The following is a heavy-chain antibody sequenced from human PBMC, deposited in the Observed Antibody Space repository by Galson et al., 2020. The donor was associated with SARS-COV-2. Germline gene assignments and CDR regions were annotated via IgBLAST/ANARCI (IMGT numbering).Heavy chain of an antibody. CDR1: EFTFSSYA. Sequence: GGSLRLSCVASEFTFSSYAMSWVRQAPGKGLEWVSGISYNAAGTFYAVSVMGRFTISRDNSKNTLYLQMNSLSAEDTAIYYCAKDRWTRQQLAPSYDYWGQGTLVTVSS. V-gene: IGHV3-23*01. D-gene: IGHD6-13*01. J-gene: IGHJ4*02. CDR2: ISYNAAGT. CDR3: AKDRWTRQQLAPSYDY.